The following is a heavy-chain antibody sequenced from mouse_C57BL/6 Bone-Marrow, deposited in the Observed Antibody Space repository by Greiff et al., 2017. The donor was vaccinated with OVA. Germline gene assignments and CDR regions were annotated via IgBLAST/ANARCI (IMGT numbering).Heavy chain of an antibody. V-gene: IGHV1-26*01. D-gene: IGHD2-10*02. CDR1: GYTFTDYY. CDR3: ARWNSIYFDY. CDR2: INPNNGGT. J-gene: IGHJ2*01. Sequence: EVQLQQSGPELVKPGASVKISCKASGYTFTDYYMNWVKQSHGKSLEWIGDINPNNGGTSYNQKFKGKATLTVDKSSSTAYMELRSLTSEDSAVYYCARWNSIYFDYWGQGTTLTVSS.